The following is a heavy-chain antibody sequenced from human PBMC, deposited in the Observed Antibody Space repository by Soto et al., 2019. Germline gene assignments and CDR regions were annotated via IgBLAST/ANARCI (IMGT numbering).Heavy chain of an antibody. CDR3: ARHFGWELLEGGPSTDY. CDR2: IYYSGST. J-gene: IGHJ4*02. Sequence: QLQLQESGPGLVKPSETLSLTCTVSGGSISSSSYYWGWIRQPPGKGLEWIGSIYYSGSTYYNPSLKSRVTISVDTSKNQFSLKLSSVTAADTAVYYCARHFGWELLEGGPSTDYWGQGTLVTVSS. V-gene: IGHV4-39*01. CDR1: GGSISSSSYY. D-gene: IGHD1-26*01.